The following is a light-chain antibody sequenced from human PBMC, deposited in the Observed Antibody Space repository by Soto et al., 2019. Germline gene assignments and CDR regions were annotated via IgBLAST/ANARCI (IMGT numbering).Light chain of an antibody. J-gene: IGKJ1*01. CDR3: QQYNNWPQT. CDR2: GAS. Sequence: EIVMTQSPATLSVSPGERATLSCRASQRVSSNLAWYQQKPGQAPRLLIYGASTRATGVPARFSGSGSGAEFTLNISSLQSEDFAVYYCQQYNNWPQTFCQGTKVEIK. V-gene: IGKV3-15*01. CDR1: QRVSSN.